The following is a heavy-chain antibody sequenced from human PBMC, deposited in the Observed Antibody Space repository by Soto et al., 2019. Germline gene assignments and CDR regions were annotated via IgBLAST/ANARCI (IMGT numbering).Heavy chain of an antibody. D-gene: IGHD6-19*01. CDR1: GFTLDDYA. CDR2: ISWNSGRI. CDR3: VKDISPSGPVVGQH. Sequence: GGSLRLSCAGSGFTLDDYAMHLVRQAPGKSLEWVSGISWNSGRIGYADSVKGRFTISRDNAKNSLYLQMNSLRAEDTALYYCVKDISPSGPVVGQHWGQGTMVPVSA. J-gene: IGHJ1*01. V-gene: IGHV3-9*01.